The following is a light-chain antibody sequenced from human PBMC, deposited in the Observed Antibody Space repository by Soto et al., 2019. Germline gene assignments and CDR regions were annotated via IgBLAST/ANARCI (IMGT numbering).Light chain of an antibody. CDR2: LGS. V-gene: IGKV2-28*01. J-gene: IGKJ2*01. CDR1: QTLLHSNGYTY. Sequence: IALTQSPLSLSVTPGAPASISCRSSQTLLHSNGYTYLNWYLQKPGQSPQLLIYLGSNRASGVPDRFSGSGSGTDFTLKINRVQAEDVGVFYCMQGLRPMYTFGQGTKLEIK. CDR3: MQGLRPMYT.